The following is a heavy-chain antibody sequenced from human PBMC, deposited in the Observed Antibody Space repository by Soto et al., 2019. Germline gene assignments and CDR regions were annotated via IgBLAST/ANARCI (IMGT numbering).Heavy chain of an antibody. J-gene: IGHJ5*02. CDR1: CGSISSGDYY. D-gene: IGHD2-2*01. CDR3: ARDRQYCSSTSCYLS. CDR2: IYYSGST. Sequence: PSETLSLTCTFSCGSISSGDYYWSWIRQPPGKGLEWIGYIYYSGSTYYNPSLKSRVTISVDTSKNQFSLKLSSVTAADTAVYYCARDRQYCSSTSCYLSWGQGTLVTVSS. V-gene: IGHV4-30-4*01.